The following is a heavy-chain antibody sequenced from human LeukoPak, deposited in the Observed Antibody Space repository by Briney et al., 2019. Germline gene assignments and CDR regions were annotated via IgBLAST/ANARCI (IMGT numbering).Heavy chain of an antibody. V-gene: IGHV4-59*01. CDR2: IYYSGST. J-gene: IGHJ6*03. CDR3: ARTELRYFDWLPTYYYYYYMDV. CDR1: GGSISSYY. D-gene: IGHD3-9*01. Sequence: PSETLSLTCTVSGGSISSYYWSWIRQPPGKGLEWIGYIYYSGSTNYNPSLKSRVTISVDTSKNQFSLKLSSVTAADTAVYYCARTELRYFDWLPTYYYYYYMDVWGKGTTVTISS.